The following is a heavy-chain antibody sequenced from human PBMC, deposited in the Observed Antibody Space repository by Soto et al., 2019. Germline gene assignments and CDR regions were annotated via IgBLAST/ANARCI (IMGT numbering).Heavy chain of an antibody. Sequence: QVQLQESGPGLVKPSETLSLTCTVSGGSVSSGSYYWSWIRQPPGKGLEWLGYIYYSGCTNYNPSLKRRVTISVDTSKNQFPLKLSSVTAADTAVYYCAREHSDFWSGVDAFDIWGQGTMVTVSS. CDR1: GGSVSSGSYY. CDR2: IYYSGCT. V-gene: IGHV4-61*01. J-gene: IGHJ3*02. D-gene: IGHD3-3*01. CDR3: AREHSDFWSGVDAFDI.